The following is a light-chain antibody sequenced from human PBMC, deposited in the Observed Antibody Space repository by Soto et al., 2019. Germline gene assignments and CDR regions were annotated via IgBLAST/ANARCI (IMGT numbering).Light chain of an antibody. J-gene: IGLJ2*01. CDR3: QVWDSNTVI. Sequence: SYELTQPLSVSVALGQTASITCGGNNIGSKNVHWYQQKPGQAPVLVIYRDTNRPSGIPERFSGSNSGNTATLTISRAQAGDEADYYCQVWDSNTVIIGGGTKVTVL. CDR1: NIGSKN. V-gene: IGLV3-9*01. CDR2: RDT.